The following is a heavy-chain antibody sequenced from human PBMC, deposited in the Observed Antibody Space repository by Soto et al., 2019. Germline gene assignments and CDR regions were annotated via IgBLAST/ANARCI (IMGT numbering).Heavy chain of an antibody. J-gene: IGHJ4*02. CDR3: AKDSRRYSSGWYYFDY. CDR2: ISYDGSNK. Sequence: SLRLSCAASGFTFSSYGMHWVRQAPGKGLEWVAVISYDGSNKYYADSVKGRFTISRDNSKNTLYLQMNSLRAEDTAVYYCAKDSRRYSSGWYYFDYWGQGTLVTVSS. CDR1: GFTFSSYG. D-gene: IGHD6-19*01. V-gene: IGHV3-30*18.